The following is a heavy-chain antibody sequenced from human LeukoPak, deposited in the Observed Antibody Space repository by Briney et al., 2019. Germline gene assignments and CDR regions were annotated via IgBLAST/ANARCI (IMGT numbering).Heavy chain of an antibody. V-gene: IGHV4-59*01. CDR2: IYYSGTT. D-gene: IGHD3-10*01. CDR3: ARGQLYGSGSYNY. CDR1: GGSISSSY. Sequence: PSETLSLTCTVSGGSISSSYWSWIRQPPGKGLEWIGYIYYSGTTSYNPSLKSRVTISVDTSKNQFSLKLSSVTAADTAVYYCARGQLYGSGSYNYWGQGTLVTVSS. J-gene: IGHJ4*02.